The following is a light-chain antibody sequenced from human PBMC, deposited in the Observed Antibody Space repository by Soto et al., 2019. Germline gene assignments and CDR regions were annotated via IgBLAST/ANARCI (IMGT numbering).Light chain of an antibody. CDR1: QDINNY. Sequence: DIQMTQSPSSLSASVGDRVTITCQASQDINNYLNWYQQKSGKAPKLLIYDASDLEIGVPSRFSGSGSGTDFTFTISSLQPEDIATYYCQQYDNLPLTFGGGTKVEIK. V-gene: IGKV1-33*01. CDR2: DAS. CDR3: QQYDNLPLT. J-gene: IGKJ4*01.